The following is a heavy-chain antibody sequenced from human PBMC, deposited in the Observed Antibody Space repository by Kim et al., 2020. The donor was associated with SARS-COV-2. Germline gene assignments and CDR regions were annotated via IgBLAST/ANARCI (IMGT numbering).Heavy chain of an antibody. D-gene: IGHD6-13*01. CDR3: ARRQAGIAAFDY. J-gene: IGHJ4*02. Sequence: DYAVSVKSRITINPDTSKNQFSLQLNSVTPEDTAVYYCARRQAGIAAFDYWGQGTLVTVSS. V-gene: IGHV6-1*01.